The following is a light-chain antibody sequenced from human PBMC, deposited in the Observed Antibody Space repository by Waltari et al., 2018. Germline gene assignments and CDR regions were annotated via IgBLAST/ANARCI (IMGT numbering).Light chain of an antibody. Sequence: EIVLTQSPAVLSFSPGERSTLSCRASQSVGTYLAWYQHRPGQSPRLIIYDASYRATGIPARFSGSGSETDFTLTISSLQPEDFAVYYCQQRRNWPLTFGGGTRVQI. CDR1: QSVGTY. CDR2: DAS. V-gene: IGKV3-11*01. J-gene: IGKJ4*01. CDR3: QQRRNWPLT.